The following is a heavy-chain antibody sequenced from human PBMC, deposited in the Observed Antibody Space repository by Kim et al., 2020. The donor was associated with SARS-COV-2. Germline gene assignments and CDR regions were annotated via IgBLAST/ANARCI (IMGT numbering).Heavy chain of an antibody. J-gene: IGHJ4*02. Sequence: YYVDSVKGRFTIARDNAKNSLYLQRTSLGAEDTAVYYCARDSAAAAHDYWGQGTLVTVSS. V-gene: IGHV3-7*03. CDR3: ARDSAAAAHDY. D-gene: IGHD6-25*01.